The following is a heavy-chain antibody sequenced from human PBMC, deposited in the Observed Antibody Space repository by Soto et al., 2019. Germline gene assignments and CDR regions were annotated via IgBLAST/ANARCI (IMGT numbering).Heavy chain of an antibody. D-gene: IGHD5-12*01. V-gene: IGHV4-34*01. CDR1: GGSFSGYY. J-gene: IGHJ4*02. CDR2: INHSGST. CDR3: ARGRGGFHGYYFDY. Sequence: SETLSLTCAVYGGSFSGYYWSWIRQPPGKGLEWIGEINHSGSTNYNPSLKSRVTISVDTSKNQFSLKLSSVTAADTAVYYCARGRGGFHGYYFDYWGQGTLVTV.